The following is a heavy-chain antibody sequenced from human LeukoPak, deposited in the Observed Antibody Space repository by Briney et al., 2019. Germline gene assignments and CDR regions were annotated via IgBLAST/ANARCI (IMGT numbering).Heavy chain of an antibody. V-gene: IGHV4-39*01. Sequence: SETLSLTCTVSGGSISSSSYYWGWIRQPPGTGLEWIGSIYYSGSTYYNPSLKSRVTISVDTSKSQFSLKLSSVTAADTAVYYCARRAREGYYFDYWGQGTLVTVSS. CDR3: ARRAREGYYFDY. CDR1: GGSISSSSYY. CDR2: IYYSGST. J-gene: IGHJ4*02. D-gene: IGHD6-13*01.